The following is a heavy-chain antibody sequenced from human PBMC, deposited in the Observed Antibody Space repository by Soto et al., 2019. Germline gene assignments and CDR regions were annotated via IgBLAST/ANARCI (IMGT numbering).Heavy chain of an antibody. V-gene: IGHV4-34*01. Sequence: QVQLQQWGAGLLKPSETLSLTCAVYGGSFSGHSWTWIRQSPGKGLEWMGDINHCGRVNYSPSLKTRVPLSLATSKNQFSLTLSAVTAADTAMYYCSTRAYDTNGYYRFDPWGQGTLVTVSS. D-gene: IGHD3-22*01. J-gene: IGHJ5*01. CDR1: GGSFSGHS. CDR2: INHCGRV. CDR3: STRAYDTNGYYRFDP.